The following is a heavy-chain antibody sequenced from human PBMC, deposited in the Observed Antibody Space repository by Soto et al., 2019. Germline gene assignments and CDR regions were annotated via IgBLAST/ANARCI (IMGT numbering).Heavy chain of an antibody. V-gene: IGHV3-21*01. CDR2: ISSSSSYI. CDR1: GFTFSSYS. Sequence: EVQLVESGGGLVKPGGSLRLSCAASGFTFSSYSMNWVRQAPGKGLEWVSSISSSSSYIYYADSVKGRFTIYRDNAKNSLYLQVNSLTADYTAVYYCARAVAASGADAFDIWGQGTMVTVSS. CDR3: ARAVAASGADAFDI. D-gene: IGHD6-13*01. J-gene: IGHJ3*02.